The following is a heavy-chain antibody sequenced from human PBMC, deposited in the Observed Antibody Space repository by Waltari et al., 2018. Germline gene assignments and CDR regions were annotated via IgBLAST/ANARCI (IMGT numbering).Heavy chain of an antibody. CDR3: AKDWRVVTNQANWFDP. CDR2: IHPTRGDA. V-gene: IGHV1-2*06. Sequence: QDQLVQSGAEVKMPGASVKVSCKASGYTFIDHFLHWVRQAPGQGLEWLGRIHPTRGDAEVANDLQGMVTLTRDTSISTAYMELTGLRLDDTATYYCAKDWRVVTNQANWFDPWGQGTLVTVSS. CDR1: GYTFIDHF. D-gene: IGHD1-1*01. J-gene: IGHJ5*02.